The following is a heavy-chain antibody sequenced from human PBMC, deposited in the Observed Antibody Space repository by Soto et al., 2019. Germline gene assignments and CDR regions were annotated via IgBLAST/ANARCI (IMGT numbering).Heavy chain of an antibody. CDR1: GITFSTYP. CDR2: ISDSGDGA. CDR3: AKGRRPFCIGGTCYWTYDY. V-gene: IGHV3-23*01. J-gene: IGHJ4*02. Sequence: EVQLLESGGGVVQPGGSLRLACEASGITFSTYPMSWVRQAPGKGLEWVSAISDSGDGAYYADSVKGRFTISRDNSKKTLYLQMNVLIADDTAFYYCAKGRRPFCIGGTCYWTYDYWGQGTLVTVSS. D-gene: IGHD2-15*01.